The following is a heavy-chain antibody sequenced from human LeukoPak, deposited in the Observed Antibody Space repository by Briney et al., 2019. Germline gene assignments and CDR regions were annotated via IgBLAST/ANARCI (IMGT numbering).Heavy chain of an antibody. V-gene: IGHV3-13*01. Sequence: GGSLRLSCAAPGFTFSSDDMHWVRQATGKGLEWVSGIGPAGDTYYLASVKGRFTISRENAKNSLYVQMNSLRAGDTAVYYCARASSRRKAFFDYWGQGTLVTVSS. CDR2: IGPAGDT. D-gene: IGHD6-6*01. CDR1: GFTFSSDD. CDR3: ARASSRRKAFFDY. J-gene: IGHJ4*02.